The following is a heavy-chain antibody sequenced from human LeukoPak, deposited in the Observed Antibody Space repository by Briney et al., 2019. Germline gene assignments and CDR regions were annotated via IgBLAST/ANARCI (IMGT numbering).Heavy chain of an antibody. J-gene: IGHJ4*02. CDR3: ATGNYYDSSGLPYYFDY. CDR2: ISTTSSYI. V-gene: IGHV3-21*01. Sequence: GGSLRLSCAASGFTFVNYNMNWVRQAPGKGLEWVSSISTTSSYIYYTDSVKGRFTISRDNAKNSLYLQMNSLRAEDTAVYYCATGNYYDSSGLPYYFDYWGQGTLVTVSS. D-gene: IGHD3-22*01. CDR1: GFTFVNYN.